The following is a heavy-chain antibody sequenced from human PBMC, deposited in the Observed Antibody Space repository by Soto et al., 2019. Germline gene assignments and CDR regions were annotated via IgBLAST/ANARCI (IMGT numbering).Heavy chain of an antibody. CDR2: ISYDGSNK. V-gene: IGHV3-30*18. D-gene: IGHD1-26*01. CDR1: GFSFSSYG. CDR3: AKDLWELLTTDY. Sequence: SLRLSCAASGFSFSSYGMHWVRQAPGKGLEWVAVISYDGSNKYYADSVKGRFTISRDNSKNTLYLQMNSLRAEDTAVYYCAKDLWELLTTDYWGQGTLVTVSS. J-gene: IGHJ4*02.